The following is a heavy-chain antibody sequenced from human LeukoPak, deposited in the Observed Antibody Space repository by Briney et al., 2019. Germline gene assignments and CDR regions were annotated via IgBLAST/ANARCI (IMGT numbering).Heavy chain of an antibody. CDR1: GFTFSSYA. J-gene: IGHJ4*02. CDR3: ARGVRPVAMRNYFDY. CDR2: ISGSGSTI. D-gene: IGHD2-2*01. Sequence: GGSLRLSCAASGFTFSSYAMSWVRQAPGKGLEWVSAISGSGSTINYADSVKGRFTISRDNAKNSLYLQMNSLRAEDTAVYYCARGVRPVAMRNYFDYWGQGTLVTVSS. V-gene: IGHV3-23*01.